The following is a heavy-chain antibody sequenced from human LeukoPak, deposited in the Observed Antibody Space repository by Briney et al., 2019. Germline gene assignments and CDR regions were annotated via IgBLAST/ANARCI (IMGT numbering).Heavy chain of an antibody. J-gene: IGHJ4*02. CDR2: INHRGST. D-gene: IGHD5-18*01. Sequence: PSDTLSLPHAVYGGSLSVYYWRCTPHPPGKALECMGEINHRGSTNYNHYLKSGVTISVDTSKKQVTLELGAVTAADTAVYDCARGRSYGEWGQGTLVTVSS. CDR3: ARGRSYGE. V-gene: IGHV4-34*01. CDR1: GGSLSVYY.